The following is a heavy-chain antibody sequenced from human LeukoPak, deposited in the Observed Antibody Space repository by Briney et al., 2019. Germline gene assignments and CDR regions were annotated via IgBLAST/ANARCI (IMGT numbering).Heavy chain of an antibody. CDR2: IYYSGST. D-gene: IGHD2-15*01. CDR1: DGSISSYY. Sequence: SETLSLTCTVSDGSISSYYWSWIRQPPGKGLEWIGYIYYSGSTNYNPSLKSRVTISVDTSKNQFSLKLSSVTAADTAVYYCARVASRISGYYYGMDVWGKGTTVTVSS. CDR3: ARVASRISGYYYGMDV. V-gene: IGHV4-59*01. J-gene: IGHJ6*04.